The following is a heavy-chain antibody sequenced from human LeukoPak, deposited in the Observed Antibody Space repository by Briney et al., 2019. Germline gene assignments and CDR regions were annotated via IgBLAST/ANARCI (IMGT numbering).Heavy chain of an antibody. CDR3: ARSQMTTVTANFDY. CDR1: GGTFSSYA. V-gene: IGHV1-69*05. J-gene: IGHJ4*02. D-gene: IGHD4-17*01. CDR2: IIPIFGTA. Sequence: ASVTVSCKASGGTFSSYAISWVRQSPGQGLEWMGGIIPIFGTANYAQKFQGRVTITTDQSTSTAYMELSSLKSEDTAVYYCARSQMTTVTANFDYWGQGTLVTVSS.